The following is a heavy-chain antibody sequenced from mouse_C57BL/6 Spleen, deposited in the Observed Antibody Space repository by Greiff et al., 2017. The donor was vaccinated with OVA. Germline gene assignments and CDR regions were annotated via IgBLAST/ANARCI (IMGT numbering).Heavy chain of an antibody. CDR3: ARYDGYYFYY. CDR2: LWTGGGT. Sequence: VQLQQSGPGLVAPSQSLSITCTVSGFSLTSYAISWVRQPPGTGLEWLGVLWTGGGTNYNSALKSRLSISKDNSKSQVFLKMNSLQTDDTARYYCARYDGYYFYYWGQGTTLTVSS. CDR1: GFSLTSYA. J-gene: IGHJ2*01. V-gene: IGHV2-9-1*01. D-gene: IGHD2-3*01.